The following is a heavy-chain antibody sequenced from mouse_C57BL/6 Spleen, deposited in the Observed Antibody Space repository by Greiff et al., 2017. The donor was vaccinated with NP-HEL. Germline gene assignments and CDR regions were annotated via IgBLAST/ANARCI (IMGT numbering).Heavy chain of an antibody. CDR1: GFNIKDYY. Sequence: VQLQQSGAELVRPGASVKLSCTASGFNIKDYYMHWVKQRPEQGLEWIGRLDPEDGDTAYAPKFQGKATMTADTSSNTAYLQLSSLTSEDTAVYYCTRGTFYPSYFDDWGQGTTRTVSA. V-gene: IGHV14-1*01. J-gene: IGHJ2*01. D-gene: IGHD1-1*01. CDR2: LDPEDGDT. CDR3: TRGTFYPSYFDD.